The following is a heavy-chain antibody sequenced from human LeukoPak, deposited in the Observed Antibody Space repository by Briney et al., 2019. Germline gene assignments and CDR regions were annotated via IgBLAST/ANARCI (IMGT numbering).Heavy chain of an antibody. CDR1: GGSISSYY. V-gene: IGHV4-4*07. Sequence: SETLSLTCTVSGGSISSYYWSWIRQPAGKGKEWIGRIYTSGSTNYIPSLKSRVTMSVDTSKNQFSLKLSSVTAADTAVYYCARDLSAVTPLGFDYWGQGTLVTVSS. D-gene: IGHD4-17*01. J-gene: IGHJ4*02. CDR2: IYTSGST. CDR3: ARDLSAVTPLGFDY.